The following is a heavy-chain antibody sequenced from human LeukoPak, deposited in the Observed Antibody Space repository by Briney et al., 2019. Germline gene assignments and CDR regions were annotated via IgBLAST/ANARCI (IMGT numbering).Heavy chain of an antibody. D-gene: IGHD2-15*01. J-gene: IGHJ4*02. V-gene: IGHV3-7*01. CDR2: INQDGNRE. CDR3: ASTFPYCSDGSCAL. CDR1: RLTFSSYW. Sequence: VGSLRLSCAASRLTFSSYWMSWVRQAPGKGLEWVANINQDGNRENYVDSVKGRFSISRDNAKNSLFLQMDSLRAEDTAVYYCASTFPYCSDGSCALGGQGSLVTVSS.